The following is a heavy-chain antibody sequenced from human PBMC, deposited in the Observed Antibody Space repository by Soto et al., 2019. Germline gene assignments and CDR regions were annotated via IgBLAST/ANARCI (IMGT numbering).Heavy chain of an antibody. CDR3: ARDNSRRLDTARRDPYYYGMDV. CDR1: GGSISSYY. Sequence: SETLSLTCTVSGGSISSYYWSWIRQPPWKGLEWIGYIYYSGSTNYNPSLKSRVTISVDTSKNQFSLKLSSVTAADTAVYYCARDNSRRLDTARRDPYYYGMDVWGQGTTVTV. CDR2: IYYSGST. J-gene: IGHJ6*01. D-gene: IGHD5-18*01. V-gene: IGHV4-59*01.